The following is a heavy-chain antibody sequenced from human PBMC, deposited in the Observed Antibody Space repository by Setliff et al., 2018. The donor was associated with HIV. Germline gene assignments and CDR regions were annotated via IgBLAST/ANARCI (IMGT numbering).Heavy chain of an antibody. J-gene: IGHJ4*02. CDR3: ARQRKLNTAMAYDFDY. V-gene: IGHV4-39*01. D-gene: IGHD5-18*01. CDR1: GGSVSTTSYS. Sequence: SETLSLTCTVSGGSVSTTSYSWGWIRQPPGKGLEWIGSIYYSGSTSYNSSLKSQVTISVDTSKNQFSLRVNSVTAADTAVYYCARQRKLNTAMAYDFDYWGQGTLVTVSS. CDR2: IYYSGST.